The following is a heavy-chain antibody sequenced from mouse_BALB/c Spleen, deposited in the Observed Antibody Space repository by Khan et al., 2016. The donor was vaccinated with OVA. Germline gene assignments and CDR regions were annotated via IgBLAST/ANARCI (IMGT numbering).Heavy chain of an antibody. CDR1: GFTFNTYA. Sequence: EVQLVESGGGLVQPKGSLKLSCAASGFTFNTYAMNWVRQAPGKGLEWVARIRSKSNNYATYYADSVKDSFTISSDDSQSMLYLQMNNLTTEDTAMYYGVVEGYYYGTGSYYFDYWGQGTTLTVSS. D-gene: IGHD1-1*01. CDR3: VVEGYYYGTGSYYFDY. V-gene: IGHV10-1*02. J-gene: IGHJ2*01. CDR2: IRSKSNNYAT.